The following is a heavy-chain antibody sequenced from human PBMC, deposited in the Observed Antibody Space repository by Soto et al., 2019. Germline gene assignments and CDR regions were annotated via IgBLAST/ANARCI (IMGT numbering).Heavy chain of an antibody. Sequence: EASVKVSCKASGYTFTSYAMHWVRQAPGQRLEWMGWINAGNSDTKYAQKLQGRVTMTTDTSTSTAYMELRSLRSDDTAVYYCARDFELAFDIWGQGTMVTVSS. D-gene: IGHD3-9*01. CDR1: GYTFTSYA. CDR2: INAGNSDT. V-gene: IGHV1-3*01. J-gene: IGHJ3*02. CDR3: ARDFELAFDI.